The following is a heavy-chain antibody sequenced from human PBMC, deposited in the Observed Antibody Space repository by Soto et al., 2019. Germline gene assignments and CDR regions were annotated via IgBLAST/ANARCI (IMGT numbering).Heavy chain of an antibody. V-gene: IGHV5-51*01. CDR3: AKQSRPYCSGGSCSTLVY. J-gene: IGHJ4*02. CDR2: IYLGDSDT. D-gene: IGHD2-15*01. Sequence: ESLKISCKRSGYSFTSYWIVRVRPLPGKGLEWMWIIYLGDSDTRNSPSFQGQVTMSADKSIGTTYLQWGSLKASDTAMYYCAKQSRPYCSGGSCSTLVYWGQGTLVTVSS. CDR1: GYSFTSYW.